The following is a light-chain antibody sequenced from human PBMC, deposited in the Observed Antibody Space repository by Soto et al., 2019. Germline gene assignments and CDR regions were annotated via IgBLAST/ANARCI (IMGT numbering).Light chain of an antibody. Sequence: EIVLTQTPLSLPVTPGEPASMSCRSSQTLLDSDGRTYLDWYLQKPGQSPQLLIYGASSRATGVPNRFSGSGSGTDFTLTIGSLEPEDFAVYYCHQYGLLPRHPFGQGTKLEIK. J-gene: IGKJ2*01. V-gene: IGKV2-40*01. CDR2: GAS. CDR1: QTLLDSDGRTY. CDR3: HQYGLLPRHP.